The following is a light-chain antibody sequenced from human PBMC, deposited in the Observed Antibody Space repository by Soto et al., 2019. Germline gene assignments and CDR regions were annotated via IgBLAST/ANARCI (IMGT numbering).Light chain of an antibody. Sequence: DIVVTQSPATLSASPGERVTLSCRASQFVSSRLAWYQQRPGQVPRLLIYDTSTRAPGISARFSGSGSGTEFTLTIGSLQSKDFAVYYCQEYIQWPPGMFGPGTTVDIK. CDR3: QEYIQWPPGM. CDR1: QFVSSR. J-gene: IGKJ1*01. CDR2: DTS. V-gene: IGKV3-15*01.